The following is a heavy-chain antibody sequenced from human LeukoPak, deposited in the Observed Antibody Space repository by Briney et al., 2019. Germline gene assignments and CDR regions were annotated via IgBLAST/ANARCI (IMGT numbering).Heavy chain of an antibody. J-gene: IGHJ4*02. CDR3: ARAGPFYSGNYLGF. CDR2: INPNSGGT. V-gene: IGHV1-2*02. Sequence: ASVKVSCKASGYTFTGYYMHWVRQAPGQGLEWMGWINPNSGGTNYAQKFQAGVTMTRDTSISTAYMELSRLRSDDTAVYYCARAGPFYSGNYLGFWGQGTLVTVSS. CDR1: GYTFTGYY. D-gene: IGHD1-26*01.